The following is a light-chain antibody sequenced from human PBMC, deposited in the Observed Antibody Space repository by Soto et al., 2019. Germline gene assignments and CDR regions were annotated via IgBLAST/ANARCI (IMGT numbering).Light chain of an antibody. J-gene: IGKJ1*01. V-gene: IGKV1-39*01. Sequence: DIQMTQSPSSLSASVGDRVTITCRASQSIRTYVNWYQQKPGKAPNLLIYGASSLQSGVPSRFSGSGSGTDFTLNISSLQPDDFATYYCQQSFNTPRTFGQGTKVEIK. CDR2: GAS. CDR1: QSIRTY. CDR3: QQSFNTPRT.